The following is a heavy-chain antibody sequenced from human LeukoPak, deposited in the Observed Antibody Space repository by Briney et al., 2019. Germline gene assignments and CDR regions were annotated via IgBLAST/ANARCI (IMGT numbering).Heavy chain of an antibody. D-gene: IGHD2-2*01. Sequence: PSETLSPTCAVYGWSFNDYYWNWIRQPPGKGLEWIGEINARGGTNYNPSLKSRVTISVDTSKKQFSLRLTSMTAADTALYYCARGQVPAARGYNWFDPWGQGTLVTVSS. J-gene: IGHJ5*02. CDR1: GWSFNDYY. V-gene: IGHV4-34*01. CDR3: ARGQVPAARGYNWFDP. CDR2: INARGGT.